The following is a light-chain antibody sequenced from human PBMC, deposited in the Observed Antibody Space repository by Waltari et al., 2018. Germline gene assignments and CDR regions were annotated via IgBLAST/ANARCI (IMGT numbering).Light chain of an antibody. CDR1: QSVTRT. Sequence: EIVLTQSPGTLSSSPGERVTLSCRASQSVTRTLAWYQQKPGQAPRLLIYDASTRATGIPDRFRGSGSGTDFSLTISRLEPEDFAVYYCQKYGTLPATFGQGTKVEIK. V-gene: IGKV3-20*01. CDR2: DAS. CDR3: QKYGTLPAT. J-gene: IGKJ1*01.